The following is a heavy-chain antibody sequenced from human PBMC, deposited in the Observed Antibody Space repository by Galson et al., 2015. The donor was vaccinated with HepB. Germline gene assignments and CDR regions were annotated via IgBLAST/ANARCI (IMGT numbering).Heavy chain of an antibody. D-gene: IGHD4/OR15-4a*01. CDR3: ARDRDYRFHY. CDR2: NSANSGNT. V-gene: IGHV1-18*04. CDR1: GYTFTTNG. J-gene: IGHJ4*02. Sequence: SVTVSCKASGYTFTTNGISRVRQDPGPGREWMGWNSANSGNTKHAQNLQGRVTLTRDTSTSTAYLALRRLRSDDTAPYYCARDRDYRFHYWGQGTLVTVSS.